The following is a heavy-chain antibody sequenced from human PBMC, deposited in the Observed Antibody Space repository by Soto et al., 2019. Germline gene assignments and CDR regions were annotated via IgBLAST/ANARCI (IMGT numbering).Heavy chain of an antibody. D-gene: IGHD6-19*01. CDR2: IDWDDDK. V-gene: IGHV2-70*01. CDR3: ARIQAYSSGWYTPWYGMDV. Sequence: RQTRRESGYFSGVAVTLKGKYVSWIRQPPGKALEWLALIDWDDDKYYSTSLKTRLTISKDTSKNQVVLTMTNMDPVDTATYYCARIQAYSSGWYTPWYGMDVWGQGTTVTVSS. CDR1: GVAVTLKGKY. J-gene: IGHJ6*02.